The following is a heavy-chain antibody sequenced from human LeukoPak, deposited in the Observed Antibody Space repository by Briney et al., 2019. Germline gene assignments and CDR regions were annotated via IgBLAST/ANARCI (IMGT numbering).Heavy chain of an antibody. CDR3: ARSRGYSDY. CDR2: IYASGST. Sequence: PSQTLSLTCTVSGGSFSSGSYYWSWIRQPAGKGLEWIGRIYASGSTNYNSSLKSRVTMSVDTSKNQFSLKLSSVTAADTAVYYCARSRGYSDYWGQGTLVTVSS. CDR1: GGSFSSGSYY. J-gene: IGHJ4*02. D-gene: IGHD5-18*01. V-gene: IGHV4-61*02.